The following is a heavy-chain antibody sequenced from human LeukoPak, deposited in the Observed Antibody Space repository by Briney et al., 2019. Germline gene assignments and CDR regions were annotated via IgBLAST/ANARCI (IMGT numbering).Heavy chain of an antibody. CDR1: GGSISSYY. CDR3: ARYSSSGNFDY. CDR2: IYYSGST. D-gene: IGHD6-19*01. J-gene: IGHJ4*02. V-gene: IGHV4-59*01. Sequence: PSETLSLTCTVSGGSISSYYWSWIRQPPGKGLEWIGYIYYSGSTNYNPSLKSRVTISVDTSKNQFSLKLSSVTAADTAVYYCARYSSSGNFDYWGQGTLVTVSS.